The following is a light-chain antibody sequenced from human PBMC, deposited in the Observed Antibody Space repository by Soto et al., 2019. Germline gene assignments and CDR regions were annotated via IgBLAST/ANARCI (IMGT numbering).Light chain of an antibody. J-gene: IGKJ1*01. CDR2: GAS. V-gene: IGKV3-20*01. Sequence: EIVLTQSPDTLSLSQGERATLSCRASPSVSSSYLAWYPQKPGQAPRLLIYGASSRATGIPDRFSGSGSGTDFNLTLSRLEAEDFAVYDGQPFGSSPWTVGPGTKGDIK. CDR3: QPFGSSPWT. CDR1: PSVSSSY.